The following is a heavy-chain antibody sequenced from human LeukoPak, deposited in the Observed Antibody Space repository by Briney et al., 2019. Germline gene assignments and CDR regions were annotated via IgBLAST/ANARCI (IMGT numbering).Heavy chain of an antibody. V-gene: IGHV3-30*02. J-gene: IGHJ4*02. Sequence: PGGSLRLSCAASGVNISKTYLMWARQAPGKGLEWVAFIRNDGSIIYNADSVKGRFTISRDNSKNTLYLQMNSLRADDTAVYYCAKDTPLCYFDYWGQGTLVTVSS. CDR2: IRNDGSII. D-gene: IGHD3-16*01. CDR3: AKDTPLCYFDY. CDR1: GVNISKTY.